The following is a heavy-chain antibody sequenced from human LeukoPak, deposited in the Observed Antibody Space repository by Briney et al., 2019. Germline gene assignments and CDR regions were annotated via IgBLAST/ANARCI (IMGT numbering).Heavy chain of an antibody. CDR2: INHSGST. CDR1: GGSFSGYY. J-gene: IGHJ5*02. Sequence: SETLSLTCAVYGGSFSGYYWSWIRQPPGKGLEWIGEINHSGSTNYSPSLKSRVTISVDTSKNQFSLELSSVTAADTAVYYCARGLVRGDCSSTSCSNWFDPWGQGTLVTVSS. D-gene: IGHD2-2*01. CDR3: ARGLVRGDCSSTSCSNWFDP. V-gene: IGHV4-34*01.